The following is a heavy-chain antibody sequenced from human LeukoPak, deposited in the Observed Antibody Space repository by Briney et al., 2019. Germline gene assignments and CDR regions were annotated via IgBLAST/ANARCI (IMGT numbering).Heavy chain of an antibody. CDR3: AREGGPYRPLDY. Sequence: SGTLSLTCGVSGGSISTTNWWTWVRQPPGEGLEWIGEVHLSGRTHYNPSLESRVTMSVDMSENHISLRLTSVTAADTAVYYCAREGGPYRPLDYSGEGTLVTVSS. CDR1: GGSISTTNW. V-gene: IGHV4-4*02. CDR2: VHLSGRT. J-gene: IGHJ4*02.